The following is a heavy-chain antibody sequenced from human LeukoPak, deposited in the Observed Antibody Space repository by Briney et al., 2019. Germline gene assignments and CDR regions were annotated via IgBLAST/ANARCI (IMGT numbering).Heavy chain of an antibody. J-gene: IGHJ4*02. D-gene: IGHD3-22*01. Sequence: GASVKVSCKASGYTFTSYGISWVRQAPGHGLEWMGWISAYNGNTNYAQKLQGRVTMTTDTSTSTAYMELRSLRSDDTAVYYCARGKYYYDSSGYSGFDYWGQGTLVTVSS. V-gene: IGHV1-18*01. CDR1: GYTFTSYG. CDR2: ISAYNGNT. CDR3: ARGKYYYDSSGYSGFDY.